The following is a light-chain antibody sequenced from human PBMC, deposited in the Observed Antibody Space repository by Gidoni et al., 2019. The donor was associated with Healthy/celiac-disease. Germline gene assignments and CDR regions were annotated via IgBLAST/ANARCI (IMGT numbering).Light chain of an antibody. Sequence: DIVMTQSPDSLAVSLGERATINCKSSQSVLYSSNNKNYLAWYQQKPGQPPKLLIYCASTRESGVPARFSGSGSGTDFTLTISSLQAEDVAVYYCQQYYSTPPYTFGQXTKLEIK. V-gene: IGKV4-1*01. CDR1: QSVLYSSNNKNY. CDR3: QQYYSTPPYT. CDR2: CAS. J-gene: IGKJ2*01.